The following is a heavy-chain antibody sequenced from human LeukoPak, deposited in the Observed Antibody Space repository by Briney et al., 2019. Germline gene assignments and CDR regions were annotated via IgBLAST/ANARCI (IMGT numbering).Heavy chain of an antibody. Sequence: SETLSLTCTVSGGSISSSSSYWGWIRQPPGRGLEWIGNFYYSGSTFYHPSLKSRVTISVDTSKNQFSLKLRSVTAADTAVYYCARAPTYSTIDYWGQGTLVTVSS. J-gene: IGHJ4*02. CDR1: GGSISSSSSY. CDR2: FYYSGST. CDR3: ARAPTYSTIDY. V-gene: IGHV4-39*07. D-gene: IGHD6-13*01.